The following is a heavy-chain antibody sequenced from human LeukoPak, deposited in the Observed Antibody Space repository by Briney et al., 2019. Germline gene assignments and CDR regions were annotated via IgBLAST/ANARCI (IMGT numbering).Heavy chain of an antibody. D-gene: IGHD4-17*01. V-gene: IGHV4-34*01. CDR3: ARKDYGDHLPYYYYGMDV. J-gene: IGHJ6*02. Sequence: NPSETLSLTCAVYGGSFNGYYWSWIRQPPGKGLEWIGEINHSGSTNYNPSLKSRVTISVDTSKNQFSLKLSSVTAADTAVYYCARKDYGDHLPYYYYGMDVWGQGTTVTVSS. CDR1: GGSFNGYY. CDR2: INHSGST.